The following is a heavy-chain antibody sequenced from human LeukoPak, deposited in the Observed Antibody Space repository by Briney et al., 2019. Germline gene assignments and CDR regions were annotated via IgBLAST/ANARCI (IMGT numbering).Heavy chain of an antibody. CDR2: INHSGST. CDR1: GGSFSGYY. CDR3: ARGKGSGWTFDY. D-gene: IGHD6-19*01. J-gene: IGHJ4*02. V-gene: IGHV4-34*01. Sequence: SETLSLTCAVYGGSFSGYYWTWIRQPPGKGLEWIGEINHSGSTSYNPSLKSRVTISVVTSKNQFSLKLSSVTAADTAVYYCARGKGSGWTFDYWGQGTLVTVSS.